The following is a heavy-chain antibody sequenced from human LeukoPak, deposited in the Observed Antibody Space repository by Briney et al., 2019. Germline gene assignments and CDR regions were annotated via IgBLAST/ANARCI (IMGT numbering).Heavy chain of an antibody. Sequence: ASVKVSCKASGYTFTGYYMHWVRQAPGQGLEWMGWINPNSGGTNYAQKFQGRATMTRDTSISTAYMELSRLRSDDTAVYYCAKISGYSSGWYGSEFDPWGQGTLVTVSS. D-gene: IGHD6-19*01. CDR1: GYTFTGYY. J-gene: IGHJ5*02. CDR2: INPNSGGT. V-gene: IGHV1-2*02. CDR3: AKISGYSSGWYGSEFDP.